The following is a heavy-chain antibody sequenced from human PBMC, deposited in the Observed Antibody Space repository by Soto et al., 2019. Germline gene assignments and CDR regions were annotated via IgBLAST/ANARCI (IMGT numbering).Heavy chain of an antibody. Sequence: EVQLLESGGGLVQPGGSLRLSCAASGVIFSSYAMSWVRQAPGKGLEWVPVISGSGGSTYYADSVKGRFTISRDNPKNTLYLQMNSLRAEDTAVYYCAKCRSTSTTGYNGFDIWGQGTMVTVSS. V-gene: IGHV3-23*01. CDR3: AKCRSTSTTGYNGFDI. J-gene: IGHJ3*02. D-gene: IGHD2-2*02. CDR2: ISGSGGST. CDR1: GVIFSSYA.